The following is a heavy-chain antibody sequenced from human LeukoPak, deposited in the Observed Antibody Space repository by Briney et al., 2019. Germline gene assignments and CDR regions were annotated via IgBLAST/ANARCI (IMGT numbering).Heavy chain of an antibody. CDR3: ARIPTGPYDSSGYYFDY. Sequence: SGPALVKPTQTLTLTCTFSGFSLSTSGMCVSWIRQPPGKALEWLARIDWDDDKYYSTSLKTRLTISKDASKNQVVLTMTNMDPVDTATYCCARIPTGPYDSSGYYFDYWGQGTLVTVSS. V-gene: IGHV2-70*11. CDR1: GFSLSTSGMC. D-gene: IGHD3-22*01. CDR2: IDWDDDK. J-gene: IGHJ4*02.